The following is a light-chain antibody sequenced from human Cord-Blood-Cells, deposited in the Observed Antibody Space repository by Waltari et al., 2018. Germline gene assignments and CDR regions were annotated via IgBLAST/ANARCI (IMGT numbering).Light chain of an antibody. Sequence: QSALTQPPSASGSPGQSVTISCTGTSSDVGGYNYVSWYQQHPGKAPKLMIYEVSKRPSGVPDRFSCSKSGSTASLTVSGLQAEDEAVYYCSSYAGSNTWVFGGGTKLTVL. J-gene: IGLJ3*02. CDR3: SSYAGSNTWV. CDR2: EVS. V-gene: IGLV2-8*01. CDR1: SSDVGGYNY.